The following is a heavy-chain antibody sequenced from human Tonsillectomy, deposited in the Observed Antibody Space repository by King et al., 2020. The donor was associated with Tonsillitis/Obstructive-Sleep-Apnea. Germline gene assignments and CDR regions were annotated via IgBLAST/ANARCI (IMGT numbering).Heavy chain of an antibody. V-gene: IGHV4-39*02. CDR2: VYYSGST. CDR1: GGSISSSSYF. CDR3: AGGTFKNTTTWLDP. Sequence: QLQESGPGLVKPSETLSLTCIVSGGSISSSSYFWAWIRQPPGKGLEWIGSVYYSGSTYYNPSLKSRVTISVDTSKNHFSLRLNSVTAADTAVYYCAGGTFKNTTTWLDPWGQGTLVTVSS. D-gene: IGHD1-1*01. J-gene: IGHJ5*02.